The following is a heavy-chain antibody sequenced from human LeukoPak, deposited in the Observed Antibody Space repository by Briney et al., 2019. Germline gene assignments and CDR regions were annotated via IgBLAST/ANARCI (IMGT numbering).Heavy chain of an antibody. J-gene: IGHJ1*01. CDR3: ARDPLPRYYYDSSGHYRYFQH. V-gene: IGHV1-2*02. CDR2: IYPNSGGT. Sequence: ASVKVSYKPSGYTFTGYYMLWVRQAPGERLEWMGWIYPNSGGTNYAQKFQGRVTMTRDTSISTAYMELSRLRSYDTALYYCARDPLPRYYYDSSGHYRYFQHCGQGSLVTVSS. CDR1: GYTFTGYY. D-gene: IGHD3-22*01.